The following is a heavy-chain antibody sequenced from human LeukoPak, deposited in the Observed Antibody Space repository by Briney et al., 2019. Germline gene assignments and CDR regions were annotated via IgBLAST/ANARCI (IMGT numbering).Heavy chain of an antibody. CDR1: GGSISSYY. D-gene: IGHD3-3*01. V-gene: IGHV4-59*01. J-gene: IGHJ4*02. Sequence: PSETLSLTCTVSGGSISSYYWSWIRQPPGKGLEGIGDIYYSGSTNYNPSLKSRVTISVDTSKNQFSLKLSSVTAADTAVYYCARSGYDFWSGYPHFDYWGQGTLVTVSS. CDR2: IYYSGST. CDR3: ARSGYDFWSGYPHFDY.